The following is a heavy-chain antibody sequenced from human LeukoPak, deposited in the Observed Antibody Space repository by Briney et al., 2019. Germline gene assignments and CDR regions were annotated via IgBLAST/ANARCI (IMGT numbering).Heavy chain of an antibody. CDR1: GFTFSDYW. V-gene: IGHV3-7*01. J-gene: IGHJ4*02. CDR3: ARGWGEKGRCRGGTCNNPEFDY. CDR2: IKGSGSEK. D-gene: IGHD2-15*01. Sequence: PGGSLRLSCVVSGFTFSDYWMNWVRQAPGKGLEWVANIKGSGSEKYYLDSVKGRFTISRDNSWNTLYLQMNSLTVEDTAVYYCARGWGEKGRCRGGTCNNPEFDYWGQGALVIVS.